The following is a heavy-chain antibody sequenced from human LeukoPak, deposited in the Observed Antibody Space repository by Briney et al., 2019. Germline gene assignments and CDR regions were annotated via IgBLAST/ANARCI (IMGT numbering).Heavy chain of an antibody. D-gene: IGHD3-16*01. V-gene: IGHV3-66*02. J-gene: IGHJ4*02. CDR2: IYSGGST. CDR3: AKDPPIVTTTPLYYFEY. Sequence: GGSLRLSCAASGFTVSSKYMSWVRQAPGKGLEWVSVIYSGGSTHHADSVKGRFTISRDNSKNTLYLQMNSLRAEDTAVYYCAKDPPIVTTTPLYYFEYWGQGTLVTVSS. CDR1: GFTVSSKY.